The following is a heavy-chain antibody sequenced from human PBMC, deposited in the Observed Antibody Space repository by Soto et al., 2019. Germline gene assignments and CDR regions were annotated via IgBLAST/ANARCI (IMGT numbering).Heavy chain of an antibody. CDR3: AIAPNSGRDCSADSYWFFDL. CDR1: GLTFSNYA. J-gene: IGHJ2*01. D-gene: IGHD2-21*02. Sequence: EVQLLESGGNLVQPGGSLRLSCAASGLTFSNYAMSWVRQAPGKGLEWVSAISGGGLSTYYADSVKGRFTISRDNSRNTLFLQMSALRAEDTAVYYCAIAPNSGRDCSADSYWFFDLWGRGTRVTVSS. V-gene: IGHV3-23*01. CDR2: ISGGGLST.